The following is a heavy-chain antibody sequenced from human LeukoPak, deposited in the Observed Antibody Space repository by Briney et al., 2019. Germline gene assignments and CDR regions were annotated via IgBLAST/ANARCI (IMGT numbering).Heavy chain of an antibody. Sequence: SETLSLTCTVSGASVSGSAYYWSWIRQPPGKGLEWIGEINHSGSTNYNPSLKSRVTISVGTSKNQFSLKLSSVTAADTAVYYCARGPIYCSGGSCYSVYWFDPWGQGTLVTVSS. CDR1: GASVSGSAYY. J-gene: IGHJ5*02. D-gene: IGHD2-15*01. CDR3: ARGPIYCSGGSCYSVYWFDP. V-gene: IGHV4-34*01. CDR2: INHSGST.